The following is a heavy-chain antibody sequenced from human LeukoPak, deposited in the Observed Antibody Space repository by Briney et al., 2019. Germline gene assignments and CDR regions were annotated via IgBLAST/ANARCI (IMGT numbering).Heavy chain of an antibody. D-gene: IGHD2-2*01. V-gene: IGHV3-30*18. CDR3: AKDRNVVVPAARYYFYYMDV. CDR2: IWYGGSNK. J-gene: IGHJ6*03. CDR1: GFTFSSYG. Sequence: PGRSLRLSCAASGFTFSSYGMHWVRQAPGKGLEWVAVIWYGGSNKYYADSVKGRFTISRDNSKNTLYLQMNSLRAEDTAVYYCAKDRNVVVPAARYYFYYMDVWGKGTTVTVSS.